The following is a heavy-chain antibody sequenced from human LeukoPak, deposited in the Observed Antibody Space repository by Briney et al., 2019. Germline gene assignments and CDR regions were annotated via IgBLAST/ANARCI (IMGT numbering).Heavy chain of an antibody. CDR1: GYTFTSYD. V-gene: IGHV1-8*01. D-gene: IGHD6-6*01. J-gene: IGHJ3*02. CDR3: ARSPSYSSSSANAFDI. Sequence: GASVKVSCKAFGYTFTSYDINWVRQATGQGLEWMGWMNPNSGNTGYAQKFQGRVTMTRNTSISTAYMELSSLRSEDTAVYYCARSPSYSSSSANAFDIWGQGTMVTVSS. CDR2: MNPNSGNT.